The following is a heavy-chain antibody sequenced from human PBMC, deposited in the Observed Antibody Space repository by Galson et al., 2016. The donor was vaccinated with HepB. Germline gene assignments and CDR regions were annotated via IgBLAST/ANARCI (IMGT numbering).Heavy chain of an antibody. CDR2: VYSNDDK. Sequence: TLSLTCTVSGGSISGDYFFWVWIRQPPGKALEWLALVYSNDDKRYSPSLRSRLTITRDTSKDQVVLTMTNLDPLDTATYFCAHSKRLGVFTLFDSWGQGTLVTVSS. CDR1: GGSISGDYFF. J-gene: IGHJ4*02. V-gene: IGHV2-5*01. D-gene: IGHD2-8*01. CDR3: AHSKRLGVFTLFDS.